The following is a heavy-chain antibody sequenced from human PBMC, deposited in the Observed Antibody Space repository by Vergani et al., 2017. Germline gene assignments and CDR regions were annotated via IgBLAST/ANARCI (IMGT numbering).Heavy chain of an antibody. V-gene: IGHV1-69*01. CDR3: ARESKQRTIDY. CDR1: GGTFKSNT. D-gene: IGHD6-25*01. Sequence: QVQLVQSGAEVKKPGSSVKVSCKTSGGTFKSNTFSWVRQAPGQGLEWMGGIIPIFGTADYAQDFQGRLSITADESTSTVYMELSSLRSDDTAVYYCARESKQRTIDYWGQGTLVTVSS. CDR2: IIPIFGTA. J-gene: IGHJ4*02.